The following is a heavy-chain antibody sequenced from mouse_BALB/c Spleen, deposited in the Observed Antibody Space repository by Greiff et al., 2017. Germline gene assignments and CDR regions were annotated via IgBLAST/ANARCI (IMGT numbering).Heavy chain of an antibody. CDR2: ISSGGSYT. D-gene: IGHD3-3*01. V-gene: IGHV5-6-4*01. Sequence: EVQGVESGGGLVKPGGSLKLSCAASGFTFSSYTMSWVRQTPEKRLEWVATISSGGSYTYYPDSVKGRFTISRDNAKNTLYLQMSSLKSEDTAMYYCTRERGTGFAYWGQGTLVTVSA. CDR1: GFTFSSYT. CDR3: TRERGTGFAY. J-gene: IGHJ3*01.